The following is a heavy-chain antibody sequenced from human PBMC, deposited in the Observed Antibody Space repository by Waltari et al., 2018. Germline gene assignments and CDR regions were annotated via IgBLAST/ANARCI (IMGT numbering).Heavy chain of an antibody. D-gene: IGHD2-15*01. Sequence: QVQLVESGGGVVQPGRSLRLSCAASGFTFSSYAMHWVRQAPGKGLAWVAVISYDGSNKYYADSVKGRFTISRDNSKNTLYLQMNSLRAEDTAVYYCARDLVVVVVAAVGGFDYWGQGTLVTVSS. CDR2: ISYDGSNK. J-gene: IGHJ4*02. CDR1: GFTFSSYA. V-gene: IGHV3-30*04. CDR3: ARDLVVVVVAAVGGFDY.